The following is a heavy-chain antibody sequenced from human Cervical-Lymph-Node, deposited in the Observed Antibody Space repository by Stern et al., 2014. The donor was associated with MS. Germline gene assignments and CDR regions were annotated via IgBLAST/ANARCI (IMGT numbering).Heavy chain of an antibody. Sequence: VQLVESGAEVKKPGSSMNVSCKPSGGTFSSSYAITWMRQAPGQGLEWMGRIIPILGLANYAQKFQGRVIITADKSTSTTYMELSSLRYEDTAVYYCARGVVSNRAAATLHNLFDPWGQGTLVTVSS. CDR1: GGTFSSSYA. V-gene: IGHV1-69*09. J-gene: IGHJ5*02. CDR2: IIPILGLA. CDR3: ARGVVSNRAAATLHNLFDP. D-gene: IGHD2-15*01.